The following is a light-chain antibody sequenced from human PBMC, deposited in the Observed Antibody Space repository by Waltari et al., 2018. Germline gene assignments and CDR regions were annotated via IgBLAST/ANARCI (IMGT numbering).Light chain of an antibody. J-gene: IGKJ2*01. V-gene: IGKV1-5*03. CDR1: QSISDW. Sequence: DIQVTQSPPTLSASVGDQVTIPCRASQSISDWLAWYQQKPGKATRLLSYEASNLEKGVPARVRGSGYGTEFTLTITSLQPDDSATYFCQRYNPFATFGQGTKLEIK. CDR2: EAS. CDR3: QRYNPFAT.